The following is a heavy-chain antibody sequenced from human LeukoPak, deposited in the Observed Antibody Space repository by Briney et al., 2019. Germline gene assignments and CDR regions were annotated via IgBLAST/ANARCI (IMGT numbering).Heavy chain of an antibody. D-gene: IGHD3-10*01. CDR1: GDYITSHNW. Sequence: PSETLSLTCAVSGDYITSHNWWSWVRQSPGKGLEWIGEIYHSGTTNYSPSLKSRVTISVDKSKNQLSLRLTSVTAADTAVYFCASCLFDYYYFDQWGQGTLVTVSS. V-gene: IGHV4-4*02. CDR2: IYHSGTT. CDR3: ASCLFDYYYFDQ. J-gene: IGHJ4*02.